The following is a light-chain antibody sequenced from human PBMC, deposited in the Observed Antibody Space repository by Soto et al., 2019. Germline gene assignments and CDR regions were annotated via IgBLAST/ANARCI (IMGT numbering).Light chain of an antibody. Sequence: QSALTQPRSVSGSPGQSVTISCTGTSSDVGGYNFVSWYQQYPGKVPKLIIYDVSQRPSGVPDGFSASKSDNTASLTISGLQAEDEADYYCCSYAGSYTLFGGGTKLTVL. CDR1: SSDVGGYNF. CDR2: DVS. V-gene: IGLV2-11*01. J-gene: IGLJ2*01. CDR3: CSYAGSYTL.